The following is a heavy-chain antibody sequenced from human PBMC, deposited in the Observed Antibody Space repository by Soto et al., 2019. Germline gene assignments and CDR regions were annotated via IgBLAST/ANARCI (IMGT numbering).Heavy chain of an antibody. V-gene: IGHV3-11*01. Sequence: GGSLRLSCAASGFTFSDYYMSWIRQAPGKGLEWVSYISSSGSTIYYADSVKGRFTISRDNAKNSLYLQMNSLRAEDTAVYDCAGVLREGAFYIWGQGTMVTVAS. CDR1: GFTFSDYY. CDR2: ISSSGSTI. D-gene: IGHD3-16*01. CDR3: AGVLREGAFYI. J-gene: IGHJ3*02.